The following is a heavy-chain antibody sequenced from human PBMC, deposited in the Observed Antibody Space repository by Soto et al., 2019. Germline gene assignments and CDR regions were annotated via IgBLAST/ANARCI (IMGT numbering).Heavy chain of an antibody. CDR1: GFTFSSYA. D-gene: IGHD1-26*01. Sequence: EVQLLESGGGLVQPGGSLRLSCAASGFTFSSYAMRWVRQAPVKGLEWVSAISGSGGSTYYADSVKGRFTISRDNSKNTLYLQMNXXXXXXXXXXXXXXRGSGSYYDYWGQGTLVTVSS. V-gene: IGHV3-23*01. CDR3: XXRGSGSYYDY. CDR2: ISGSGGST. J-gene: IGHJ4*02.